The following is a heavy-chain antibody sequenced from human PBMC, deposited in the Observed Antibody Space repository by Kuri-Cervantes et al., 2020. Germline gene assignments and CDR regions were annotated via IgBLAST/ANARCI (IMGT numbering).Heavy chain of an antibody. V-gene: IGHV4-38-2*02. J-gene: IGHJ5*02. D-gene: IGHD2-15*01. Sequence: SETLSLTCTVSGYSISSGYYWGWIRQPPGKGLEWIGSIYHSGSTYYNPSLKSRVTISVDKSKNQFSLKLSSVTAADTAVYYCARGLRCSGGSCYSYPSPLFSSLRFDPWGQGTLVTVSS. CDR1: GYSISSGYY. CDR3: ARGLRCSGGSCYSYPSPLFSSLRFDP. CDR2: IYHSGST.